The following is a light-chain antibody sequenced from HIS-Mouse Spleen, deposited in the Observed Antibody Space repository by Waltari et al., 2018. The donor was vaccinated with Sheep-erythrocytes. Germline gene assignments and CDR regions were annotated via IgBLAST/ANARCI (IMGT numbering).Light chain of an antibody. V-gene: IGLV2-23*01. CDR2: EGS. CDR3: CSYAGSSTPWV. Sequence: QSALTQPASVSGSPGPSLTLPCPGTSSDVGSSNLVSWYQQHPGKAPKLMIYEGSKRPSGVSNRFSGSKSGNTASLTISGLQAEDEADYYCCSYAGSSTPWVFGGGTKLTVL. J-gene: IGLJ3*02. CDR1: SSDVGSSNL.